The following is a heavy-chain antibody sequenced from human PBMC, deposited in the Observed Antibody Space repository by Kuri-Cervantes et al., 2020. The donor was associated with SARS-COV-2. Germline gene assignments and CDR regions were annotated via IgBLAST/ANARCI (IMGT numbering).Heavy chain of an antibody. V-gene: IGHV1-69*10. CDR2: IIPIFGIA. CDR3: ARLGGDRAFDI. J-gene: IGHJ3*02. CDR1: GGTFSSYA. Sequence: SVKVSCKASGGTFSSYAIRWVRQAPGQGLEWMGGIIPIFGIANYAQKFQGRVTITADKSTSTAYMELSSLGSEDTAVYYCARLGGDRAFDIWGQGTMVTVSS. D-gene: IGHD3-16*01.